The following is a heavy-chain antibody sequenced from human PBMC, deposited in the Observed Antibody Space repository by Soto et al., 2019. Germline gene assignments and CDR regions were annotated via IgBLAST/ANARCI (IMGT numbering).Heavy chain of an antibody. CDR2: IYYSGST. CDR1: SGSICSGDYY. J-gene: IGHJ4*02. V-gene: IGHV4-30-4*01. CDR3: ARDLRYYYRSGSLPVGDY. Sequence: PSESLSLTCAVCSGSICSGDYYWSLIRQPPGKGLEWIGYIYYSGSTYYNPSLKSRVTISVDTSKNQFSLKLSSVTAADTAVYYCARDLRYYYRSGSLPVGDYWGQGTLGTVSS. D-gene: IGHD3-10*01.